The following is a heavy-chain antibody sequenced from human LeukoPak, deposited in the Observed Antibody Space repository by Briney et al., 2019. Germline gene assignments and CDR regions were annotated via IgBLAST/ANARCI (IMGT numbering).Heavy chain of an antibody. CDR3: ARGRRTHYYDSSGYPY. J-gene: IGHJ4*02. Sequence: SVKVSCKASGGTFSSYAISWVRQAPGQGLEWMGRIIPIFGTANYAQKFQGRVTITTDESTSTAYMELSSLRSEDTAVYYCARGRRTHYYDSSGYPYWGQGTLVTVSS. D-gene: IGHD3-22*01. CDR2: IIPIFGTA. V-gene: IGHV1-69*05. CDR1: GGTFSSYA.